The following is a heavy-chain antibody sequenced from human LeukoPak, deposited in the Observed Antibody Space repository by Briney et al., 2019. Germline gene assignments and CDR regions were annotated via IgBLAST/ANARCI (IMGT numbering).Heavy chain of an antibody. J-gene: IGHJ5*02. CDR3: ARASGARSNWFDP. CDR2: MNPNSGNT. D-gene: IGHD3-10*01. Sequence: ASVKVSCKASGYTFTGYYMHWVRQAPGQGLEWMGWMNPNSGNTGYAQKFQGRVTITRNTSISTAYMELSSLRSEDTAVYYCARASGARSNWFDPWGQGTLVTVSS. CDR1: GYTFTGYY. V-gene: IGHV1-8*03.